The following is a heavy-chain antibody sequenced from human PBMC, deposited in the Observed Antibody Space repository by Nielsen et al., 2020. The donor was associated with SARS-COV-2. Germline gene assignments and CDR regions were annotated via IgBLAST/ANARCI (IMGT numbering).Heavy chain of an antibody. D-gene: IGHD3-22*01. CDR2: IYHSGST. V-gene: IGHV4-4*02. Sequence: SETLSLTCAVSGGSISSSNWWSWVRQPPGKGLEWIGEIYHSGSTNYNPSLKSRVTISVDTSKNQFSLKLSSVTAADTAVYYCARGYYDSSGYPAALNFDYWGQGTLVTVSS. CDR3: ARGYYDSSGYPAALNFDY. J-gene: IGHJ4*02. CDR1: GGSISSSNW.